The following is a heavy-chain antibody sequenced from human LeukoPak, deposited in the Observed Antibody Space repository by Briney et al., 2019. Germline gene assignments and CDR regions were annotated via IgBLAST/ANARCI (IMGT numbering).Heavy chain of an antibody. CDR1: GGTFSSYA. CDR2: IIPIFGTA. CDR3: ARDGGYSSAWRGNWFDP. J-gene: IGHJ5*02. V-gene: IGHV1-69*05. D-gene: IGHD6-25*01. Sequence: GSSVKVSCKASGGTFSSYAISWVRQAPGQGLEWMGRIIPIFGTANYAQKFRGRVTITTDESTSTAYMELSSLRSEDTAVYYCARDGGYSSAWRGNWFDPWGQGTLVTVSS.